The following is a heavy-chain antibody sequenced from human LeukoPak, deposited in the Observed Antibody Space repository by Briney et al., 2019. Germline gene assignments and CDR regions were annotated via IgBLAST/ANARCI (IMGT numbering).Heavy chain of an antibody. D-gene: IGHD2-21*02. CDR1: GFTFGDYA. CDR2: IRTKAYGETT. J-gene: IGHJ4*02. CDR3: ARDRGYGDPPRALLH. V-gene: IGHV3-49*03. Sequence: GGSLRLSCRTSGFTFGDYAVSWFRQSPQKGLEWVGFIRTKAYGETTEYAASLKGRFAMSRDDSIGIAYLQINGLNIEDSGVYFCARDRGYGDPPRALLHWGQGTPVTVSS.